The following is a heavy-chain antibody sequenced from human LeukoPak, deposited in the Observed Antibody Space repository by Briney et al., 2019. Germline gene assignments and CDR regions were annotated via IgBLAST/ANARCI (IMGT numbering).Heavy chain of an antibody. J-gene: IGHJ4*02. CDR1: GFTFSSYA. V-gene: IGHV3-23*01. D-gene: IGHD5-18*01. CDR2: ISGSGGST. Sequence: GGSLRLSCAASGFTFSSYAMSWVRQAPGKGLEWVSAISGSGGSTYYADSVKGRFTISRDNSKNTLYLQMNSLRAEDTAVYSCARGLGYSYGYGIDYWGQGTLVIASS. CDR3: ARGLGYSYGYGIDY.